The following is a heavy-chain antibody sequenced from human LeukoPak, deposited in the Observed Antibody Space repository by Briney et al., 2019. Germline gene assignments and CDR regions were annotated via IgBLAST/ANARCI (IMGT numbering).Heavy chain of an antibody. D-gene: IGHD3-10*01. Sequence: PGGSLRLSCAASGFTFSSYWMSWVRQAPGKGLEWVANIKQDGSEKYYVDSVKGRFTISRDNAKNSLYLQMNSLRAEDTAVYYCARVEWFGDLSYYYYYYGMDVWGQGTTVTVSS. J-gene: IGHJ6*02. CDR1: GFTFSSYW. CDR3: ARVEWFGDLSYYYYYYGMDV. CDR2: IKQDGSEK. V-gene: IGHV3-7*01.